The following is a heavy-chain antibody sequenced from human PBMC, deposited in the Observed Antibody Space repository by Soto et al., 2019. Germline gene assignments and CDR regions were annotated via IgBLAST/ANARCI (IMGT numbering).Heavy chain of an antibody. CDR1: GFTFSSYA. Sequence: PGGSLRLSCAASGFTFSSYAMSWVRQAPGKGLEWVSAISGSGGSTYYADSVKGRFTISRDNSKNTLYLQMTSLRAEDTAVYYCAKMGYYDSSGYAHDAFDIWGQGTMVTVSS. CDR2: ISGSGGST. D-gene: IGHD3-22*01. J-gene: IGHJ3*02. CDR3: AKMGYYDSSGYAHDAFDI. V-gene: IGHV3-23*01.